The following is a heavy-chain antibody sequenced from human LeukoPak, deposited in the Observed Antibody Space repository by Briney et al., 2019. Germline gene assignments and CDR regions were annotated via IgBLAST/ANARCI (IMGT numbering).Heavy chain of an antibody. V-gene: IGHV3-23*01. J-gene: IGHJ3*02. Sequence: GGSLRLSCAASGFTFSSYAMSWVRRAPGKGLEWVSAISGSGGSTYYADSVKGRFTISRDNSKNTLYLQMNSLRAEDTAVYYCARDRGGYYDSSGYYRVDAFDIWGQGTMVTVSS. CDR3: ARDRGGYYDSSGYYRVDAFDI. CDR1: GFTFSSYA. D-gene: IGHD3-22*01. CDR2: ISGSGGST.